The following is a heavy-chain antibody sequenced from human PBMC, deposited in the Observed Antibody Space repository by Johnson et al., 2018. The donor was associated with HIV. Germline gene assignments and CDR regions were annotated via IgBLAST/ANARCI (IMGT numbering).Heavy chain of an antibody. J-gene: IGHJ3*02. CDR2: ISYDGSNK. CDR3: ARVSWLHDVFDI. CDR1: GFTFSSYA. D-gene: IGHD5-24*01. V-gene: IGHV3-30*04. Sequence: QVQLVESGGGVVQPGRSLRLSCAASGFTFSSYAMHWVRQAPGKGLEWVAVISYDGSNKYYADSVRGRFTISRDNSKNTLYLQMNRLRAEDTAVYYCARVSWLHDVFDIWGQGTMVTVSS.